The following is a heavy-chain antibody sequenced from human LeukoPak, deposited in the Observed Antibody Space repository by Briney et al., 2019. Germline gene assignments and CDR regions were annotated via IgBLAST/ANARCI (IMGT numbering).Heavy chain of an antibody. J-gene: IGHJ4*02. CDR2: VNSDGSGT. D-gene: IGHD3-16*01. CDR1: GFTFSRYS. V-gene: IGHV3-74*01. CDR3: VCLGLGGLSLD. Sequence: GGSPRLSCAASGFTFSRYSMHWVRQAPGKGLVWVSHVNSDGSGTDYADSVKGRFTISRDNAKNTLYLQMNSLRVEDTAVYYCVCLGLGGLSLDWGQGTLVTVSS.